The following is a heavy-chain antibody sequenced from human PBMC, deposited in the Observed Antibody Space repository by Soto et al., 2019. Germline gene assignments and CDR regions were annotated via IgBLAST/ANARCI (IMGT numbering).Heavy chain of an antibody. CDR3: ARHVGEYRSSILV. CDR2: IYYSGST. D-gene: IGHD6-6*01. V-gene: IGHV4-39*01. Sequence: XTLSLPCTVSGGSVSSSSYYWGWSRQPPGKGLEWIWSIYYSGSTYYNPSLKSRVAISVDTSKNQFSLKLISVTSADTAVYYCARHVGEYRSSILVWGQGTLVTVSS. CDR1: GGSVSSSSYY. J-gene: IGHJ4*02.